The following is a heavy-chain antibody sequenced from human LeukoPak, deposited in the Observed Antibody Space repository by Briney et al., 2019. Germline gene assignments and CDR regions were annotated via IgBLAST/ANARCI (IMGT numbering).Heavy chain of an antibody. CDR1: GFTFSDYY. Sequence: GGSLRLSCAASGFTFSDYYMSWIRQAPGKELEWVSYTSSSGSTIYYADSVKGRFTISRDNAKNSLYLQMNSLRAEDTAVYYCARNAVHYDFWSGYYMGLGLEYYYYGMDVWGQGTTVTVSS. CDR2: TSSSGSTI. V-gene: IGHV3-11*01. CDR3: ARNAVHYDFWSGYYMGLGLEYYYYGMDV. J-gene: IGHJ6*02. D-gene: IGHD3-3*01.